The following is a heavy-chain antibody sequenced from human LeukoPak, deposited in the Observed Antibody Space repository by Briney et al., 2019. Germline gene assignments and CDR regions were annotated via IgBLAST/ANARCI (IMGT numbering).Heavy chain of an antibody. CDR2: IYYSGST. D-gene: IGHD3-22*01. V-gene: IGHV4-30-4*01. Sequence: PSETLSPTCTVSGGSISSGDYYWSWIRQPPGKGLEWIGYIYYSGSTYYNPSLKSRVTISVDTSKNQFSLKLSSVTAADTAVYHCARELNYYDSSGYYPDYWGQGTLVTVSS. J-gene: IGHJ4*02. CDR1: GGSISSGDYY. CDR3: ARELNYYDSSGYYPDY.